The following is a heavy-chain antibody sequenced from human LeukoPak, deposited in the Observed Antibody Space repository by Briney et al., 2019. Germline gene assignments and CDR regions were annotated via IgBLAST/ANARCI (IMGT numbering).Heavy chain of an antibody. J-gene: IGHJ4*02. CDR2: ISGSGGST. V-gene: IGHV3-23*01. CDR1: GFTFSSYA. Sequence: GGSLRLSCAASGFTFSSYAMSWVRQAPGKGLEWVSAISGSGGSTYYADSVKGRFTISRDNSKNTLYLQMNSLRAEDTAVYYRAKDRGYCSSTSCFIFPDYWGQGTLVTVSS. CDR3: AKDRGYCSSTSCFIFPDY. D-gene: IGHD2-2*01.